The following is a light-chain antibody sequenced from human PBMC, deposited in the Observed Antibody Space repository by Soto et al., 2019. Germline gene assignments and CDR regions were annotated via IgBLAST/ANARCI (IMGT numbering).Light chain of an antibody. V-gene: IGKV1-5*01. CDR2: DAS. Sequence: DVQMTQSPSSLSASVGERVTITCRASQSISSWLAWYQQKPGKAPKLLIYDASSLESGVPSRFSGSGSGTEFTLTISSLQPDDFAPYYCQQYNSYSQTFGQGTRLEIK. CDR3: QQYNSYSQT. J-gene: IGKJ1*01. CDR1: QSISSW.